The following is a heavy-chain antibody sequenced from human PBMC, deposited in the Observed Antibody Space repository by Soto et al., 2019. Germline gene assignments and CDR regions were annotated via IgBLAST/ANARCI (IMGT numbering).Heavy chain of an antibody. D-gene: IGHD2-21*01. J-gene: IGHJ6*02. CDR3: ARCKQKVIHCAMDV. V-gene: IGHV3-33*01. CDR1: GFIFSAYG. Sequence: QVNLVESGGGAVQAGRSLRVSCATSGFIFSAYGMHWVRQAPGKGREWVAFINYDGSRKFYGDSVKGRFTVSRDNSKNTLVLQLKSLRGEDTATYYCARCKQKVIHCAMDVWGQGATVTVTS. CDR2: INYDGSRK.